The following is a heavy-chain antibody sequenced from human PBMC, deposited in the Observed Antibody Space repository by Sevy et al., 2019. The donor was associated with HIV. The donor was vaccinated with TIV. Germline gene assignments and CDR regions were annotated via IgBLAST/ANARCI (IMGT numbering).Heavy chain of an antibody. Sequence: SETLSLTCTVSGGSISSYYWSWIRQPPGKGLEWIGYIYYSGSTNYNPSLKSRVTISVDTSKNRFSLKLSSVTAADTAVYYCARGYYDSSGYYWGLFDYWGQGTLVTVSS. D-gene: IGHD3-22*01. V-gene: IGHV4-59*01. CDR3: ARGYYDSSGYYWGLFDY. CDR2: IYYSGST. J-gene: IGHJ4*02. CDR1: GGSISSYY.